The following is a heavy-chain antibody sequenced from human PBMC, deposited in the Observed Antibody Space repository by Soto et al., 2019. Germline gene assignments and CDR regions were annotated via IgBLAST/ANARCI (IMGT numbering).Heavy chain of an antibody. V-gene: IGHV4-4*02. CDR2: IFHSGST. J-gene: IGHJ4*02. Sequence: QVQLQESGPGLVKPSGTLSLTSDVSGDSITNNSWWTWVREFPGEGLQWIGEIFHSGSTNYNPPRKNRFNISVDKSNNRFYLMLRSVTAAVTAVYYCTRGDFWSGSDYWGQGIQVTVSS. CDR3: TRGDFWSGSDY. CDR1: GDSITNNSW. D-gene: IGHD3-3*01.